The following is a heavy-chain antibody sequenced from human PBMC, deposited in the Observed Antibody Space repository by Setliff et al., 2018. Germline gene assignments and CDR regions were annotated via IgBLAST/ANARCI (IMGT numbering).Heavy chain of an antibody. CDR1: GGSINNGSYY. J-gene: IGHJ6*03. V-gene: IGHV4-61*09. Sequence: SETLSLTCTVSGGSINNGSYYWSWIRQPAGKGLEWIGYIYTSGSTNYNPSLKSRVTISIDTSQQFSLRLNSVTAADTAVYYCARLPKIVTGYYGSHYYYYMDVWGKGTTVTVSS. D-gene: IGHD3-9*01. CDR2: IYTSGST. CDR3: ARLPKIVTGYYGSHYYYYMDV.